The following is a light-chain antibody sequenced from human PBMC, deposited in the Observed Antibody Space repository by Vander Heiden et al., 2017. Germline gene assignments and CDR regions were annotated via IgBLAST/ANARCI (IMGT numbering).Light chain of an antibody. V-gene: IGLV3-1*01. J-gene: IGLJ2*01. CDR1: KLGDKY. CDR2: DDR. Sequence: SYELTQPPSVSVSPGQTASVTCSGDKLGDKYAHWYQQKPGQSPVLVIYDDRKRPSGIPERFSGSNSANTATLTISGTQAVDEAYYYCQEWDTNTVVFGGGTRLTVL. CDR3: QEWDTNTVV.